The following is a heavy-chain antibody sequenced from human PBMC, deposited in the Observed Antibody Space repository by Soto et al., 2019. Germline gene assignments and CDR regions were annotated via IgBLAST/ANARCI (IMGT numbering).Heavy chain of an antibody. V-gene: IGHV1-58*01. D-gene: IGHD6-13*01. Sequence: GASVKVSCKASGFTFTNSAVQWVRQARGQRLEWIGWIVVGSGNTNYAQKFQERVTITRDMSTSTAYMELSSLRSEDTAVYYCAKGASVGIAAAGDAFDIWGQGTMVTVSS. J-gene: IGHJ3*02. CDR2: IVVGSGNT. CDR1: GFTFTNSA. CDR3: AKGASVGIAAAGDAFDI.